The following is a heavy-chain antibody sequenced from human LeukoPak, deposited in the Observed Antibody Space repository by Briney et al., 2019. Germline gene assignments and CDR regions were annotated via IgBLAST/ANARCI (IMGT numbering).Heavy chain of an antibody. CDR2: IYYSGST. J-gene: IGHJ4*02. V-gene: IGHV4-39*01. Sequence: SETLSLTCTVSGGSISSSSYYWGWIRQPPGKGLEWIGSIYYSGSTYYNPSLKSRVTISVDTSKNQFSLKLSSVTAADTAVYYCARHGNDLWSGYYSGNFDYWGQGTLVTVSS. CDR3: ARHGNDLWSGYYSGNFDY. CDR1: GGSISSSSYY. D-gene: IGHD3-3*01.